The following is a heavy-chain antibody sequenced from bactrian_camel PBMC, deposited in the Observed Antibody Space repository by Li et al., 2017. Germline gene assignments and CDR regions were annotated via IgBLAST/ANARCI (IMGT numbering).Heavy chain of an antibody. V-gene: IGHV3S55*01. D-gene: IGHD6*01. CDR1: GNAVSRHC. J-gene: IGHJ6*01. Sequence: LVESGGGSVQAGGSLRLSCAASGNAVSRHCMGWFRQAPGNECELVSTISSDGSTYYADSVKGRFTISHDNIKNTLYLQMNSLKSEDTALYYCATGNPEGGSWYGLCFGYWGQGTQVTVS. CDR2: ISSDGST. CDR3: ATGNPEGGSWYGLCFGY.